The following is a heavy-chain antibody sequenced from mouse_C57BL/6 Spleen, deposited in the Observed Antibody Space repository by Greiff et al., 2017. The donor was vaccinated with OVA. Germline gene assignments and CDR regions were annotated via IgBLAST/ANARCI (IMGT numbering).Heavy chain of an antibody. CDR1: GFTFSDHG. CDR2: ISSGSSTI. J-gene: IGHJ4*01. CDR3: ARGYAMDY. Sequence: EVKLMESGGGLVKPGGSLKLSCAASGFTFSDHGMHWVRQAPEKGLEWVAYISSGSSTIYYADTVKGRFTISRDNAKNTLFLQMTSLRSEDTAMYYCARGYAMDYWGQGTSVTVSS. V-gene: IGHV5-17*01.